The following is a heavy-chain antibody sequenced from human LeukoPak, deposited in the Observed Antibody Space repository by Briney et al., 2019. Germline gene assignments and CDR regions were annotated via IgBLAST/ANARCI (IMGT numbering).Heavy chain of an antibody. J-gene: IGHJ4*02. CDR2: DYCGGNT. CDR3: ARDHFGSLDS. V-gene: IGHV4-61*01. CDR1: GFSVTTDSYC. Sequence: PSETLSLTCTVSGFSVTTDSYCWGWIRQPPGKGLEWIGYDYCGGNTNYDPSLKRRVTISVDTSKNQFSLTLTSVTAADTAVYFCARDHFGSLDSWGQGILVTASS. D-gene: IGHD3-10*01.